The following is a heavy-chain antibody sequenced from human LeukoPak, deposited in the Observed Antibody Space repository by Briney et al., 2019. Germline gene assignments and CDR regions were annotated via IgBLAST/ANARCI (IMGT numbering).Heavy chain of an antibody. CDR1: GYTFTSYY. J-gene: IGHJ4*02. Sequence: ASVKVSRKASGYTFTSYYMHWVRQAPGQGLEWMGIINPSGGSTSYAQKFQGRVTMTRDTSTSTVYMELSSLRSEDTAVYYCARDPYCSGGSCYSELDYWGQGTLVTVSS. V-gene: IGHV1-46*01. CDR2: INPSGGST. D-gene: IGHD2-15*01. CDR3: ARDPYCSGGSCYSELDY.